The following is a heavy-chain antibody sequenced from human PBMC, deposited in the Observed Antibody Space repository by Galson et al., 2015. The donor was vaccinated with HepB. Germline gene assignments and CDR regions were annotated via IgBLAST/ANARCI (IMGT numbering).Heavy chain of an antibody. CDR3: ARGHIGLDV. Sequence: SLRLSCAVSGFTFRNYWMSWVRQAPGKGLEWVANIKPDGSEKNYVDSVKGRFTISRDNAKNSVFLQMNSLRAEDTAVYYCARGHIGLDVWGQGTTVTVSS. D-gene: IGHD2-21*01. CDR2: IKPDGSEK. J-gene: IGHJ6*02. V-gene: IGHV3-7*03. CDR1: GFTFRNYW.